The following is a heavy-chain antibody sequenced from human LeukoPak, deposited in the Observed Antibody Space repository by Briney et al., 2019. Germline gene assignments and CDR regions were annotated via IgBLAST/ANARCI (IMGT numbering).Heavy chain of an antibody. Sequence: ASVKVSCKASGDTFIRYGITWVRQAPGQGLEWMGWINTGNSNTNYAQKLQGRVTMTTDTSTSTAYMELRSLRSDDTAVYYCAREVVVITKGNWFDPWGQGTLVTVSS. J-gene: IGHJ5*02. D-gene: IGHD3-22*01. V-gene: IGHV1-18*01. CDR3: AREVVVITKGNWFDP. CDR2: INTGNSNT. CDR1: GDTFIRYG.